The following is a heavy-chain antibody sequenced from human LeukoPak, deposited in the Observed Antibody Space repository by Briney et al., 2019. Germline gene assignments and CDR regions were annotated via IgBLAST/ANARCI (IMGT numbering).Heavy chain of an antibody. CDR1: GGSFSGYY. V-gene: IGHV4-34*01. J-gene: IGHJ5*02. CDR3: ARWCYYDYVWGSYRSAWFDP. CDR2: INHSGST. Sequence: SETLSLTCAVYGGSFSGYYWSWIRQTPGKGLEWIGEINHSGSTNYNPSLKSRVTISVDTSKNQFSLKLSSVTAADTAVYYCARWCYYDYVWGSYRSAWFDPWGQGTLVTVSS. D-gene: IGHD3-16*02.